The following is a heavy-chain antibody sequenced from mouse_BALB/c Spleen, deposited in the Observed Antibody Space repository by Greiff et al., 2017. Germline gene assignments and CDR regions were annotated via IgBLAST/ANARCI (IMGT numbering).Heavy chain of an antibody. V-gene: IGHV5-6-4*01. Sequence: EVKLEESGGGLVKPGGSLKLSCAASGFTFSSYTMSWVRQTPEKRLEWVATISSGGSYTYYPDSVKGRFTISRDNAKNTLYLQMSSLKSEDTAMYYCTREGAGFAYWGQGTLVTVSA. J-gene: IGHJ3*01. CDR2: ISSGGSYT. CDR3: TREGAGFAY. CDR1: GFTFSSYT.